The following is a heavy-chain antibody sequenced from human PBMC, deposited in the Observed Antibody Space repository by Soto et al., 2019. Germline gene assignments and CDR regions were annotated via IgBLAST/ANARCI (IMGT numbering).Heavy chain of an antibody. CDR3: ATVCHPYLLTWLVH. Sequence: SETLSLTCAVYSGSFSGYYWSWIRQPPGKGLEWIGEINHSGSTNYNPSLKSRVTISVDTSKNQFFLKLISVTAADTAVYYCATVCHPYLLTWLVHWGPETLLTIST. D-gene: IGHD6-19*01. J-gene: IGHJ4*02. CDR1: SGSFSGYY. CDR2: INHSGST. V-gene: IGHV4-34*01.